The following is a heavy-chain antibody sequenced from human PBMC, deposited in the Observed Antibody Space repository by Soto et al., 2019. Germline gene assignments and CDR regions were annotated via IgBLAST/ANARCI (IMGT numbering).Heavy chain of an antibody. D-gene: IGHD6-13*01. J-gene: IGHJ6*02. CDR1: GFTFSSYA. V-gene: IGHV1-69*01. CDR3: ARALIRYSSSWYYYYGMDV. Sequence: QVQLVESGGGVVQPGRSLRLSCAASGFTFSSYAISWVRQAPGQGLEWMGGIIPIFGTANYAQKFQGRVTITADESTSTAYMELSSLRSEDTAVYYCARALIRYSSSWYYYYGMDVWGQGTTVTVSS. CDR2: IIPIFGTA.